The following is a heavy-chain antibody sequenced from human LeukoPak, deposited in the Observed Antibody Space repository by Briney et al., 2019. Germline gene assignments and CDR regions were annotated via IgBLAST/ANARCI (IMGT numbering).Heavy chain of an antibody. CDR3: ASFSPYSSSSWFYP. CDR2: LYHSGST. V-gene: IGHV4-38-2*02. J-gene: IGHJ5*02. Sequence: KPSETLSLTCTVAGYSISSGYYWGWIRQPPGKGLEWIGSLYHSGSTYYNPSLKSQVTISVDTSKNQFSLKLSSVTAADTAVYYCASFSPYSSSSWFYPWVQGTLVTVSS. CDR1: GYSISSGYY. D-gene: IGHD6-6*01.